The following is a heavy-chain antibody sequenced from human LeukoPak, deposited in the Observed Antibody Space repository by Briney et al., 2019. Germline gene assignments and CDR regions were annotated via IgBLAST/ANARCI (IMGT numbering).Heavy chain of an antibody. CDR2: ISGSGGST. D-gene: IGHD4-23*01. V-gene: IGHV3-23*01. Sequence: QPGGSLRLSCAASGFTFSSYAMGWVRQAPGKGLEWVSAISGSGGSTYYADSVKGRFTISRDNSKNTLYLQMNSLRAEDTALYYCAKDKNDLGYGGNPTDAFDIWGQGTMVTVSS. J-gene: IGHJ3*02. CDR1: GFTFSSYA. CDR3: AKDKNDLGYGGNPTDAFDI.